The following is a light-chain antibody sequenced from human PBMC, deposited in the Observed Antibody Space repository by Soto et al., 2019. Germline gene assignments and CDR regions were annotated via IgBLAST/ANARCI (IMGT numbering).Light chain of an antibody. CDR2: KDD. CDR3: AAWDDSLSGWV. CDR1: SSNIGSRH. J-gene: IGLJ3*02. Sequence: QSVLTQPPSASGTPGQRVTISCSGSSSNIGSRHVYWYQQVPGAAPKLLIYKDDQRPSGVPDRFSGSKSGTSASLAISGLRSEDEADYYCAAWDDSLSGWVFGGGNKLTVL. V-gene: IGLV1-47*01.